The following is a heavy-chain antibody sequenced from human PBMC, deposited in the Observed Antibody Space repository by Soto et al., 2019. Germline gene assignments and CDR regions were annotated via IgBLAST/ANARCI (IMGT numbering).Heavy chain of an antibody. D-gene: IGHD6-19*01. V-gene: IGHV3-33*01. CDR1: GFTFSSYG. CDR3: ARSSTSGCYSGGWFDP. CDR2: IWFDGSNK. Sequence: QVQLVESGGGVVQPGRSLRLSCAASGFTFSSYGMHWVRQAPGKGLEWVAVIWFDGSNKYYAHSLKGRFTISRDNSKNTMFLQMNSLRVEDTAVYYCARSSTSGCYSGGWFDPWGQGTLVTVSS. J-gene: IGHJ5*02.